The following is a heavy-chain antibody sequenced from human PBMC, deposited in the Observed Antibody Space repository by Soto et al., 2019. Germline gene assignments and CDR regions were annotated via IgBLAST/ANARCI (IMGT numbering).Heavy chain of an antibody. J-gene: IGHJ6*02. V-gene: IGHV3-23*01. D-gene: IGHD6-19*01. CDR3: AKSQQWGLPLSGGLDV. CDR1: GFTFSTYA. Sequence: VHLLESGGGSVQSGGSLRLSCGASGFTFSTYAMSWVRQAPGKGLEWVSAVVGGGRSTYYADSVKGRFTISRDNSNNKLYLQMNNLRAGDTAVYYCAKSQQWGLPLSGGLDVWGRGTTVTVSS. CDR2: VVGGGRST.